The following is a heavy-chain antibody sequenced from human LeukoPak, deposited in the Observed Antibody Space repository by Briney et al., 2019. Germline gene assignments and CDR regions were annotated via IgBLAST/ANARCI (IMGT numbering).Heavy chain of an antibody. CDR1: GFTFSNAW. D-gene: IGHD6-19*01. CDR3: ARDGPGSGWPFDY. Sequence: GGSLRLSCAASGFTFSNAWMSWVRQAPGKGLEWVGRIKSKTDGGTTDYAAPVKGRFTISRDDSKNTLYLQMNSLRAEDTAVYYCARDGPGSGWPFDYWGQGTLVTVSS. J-gene: IGHJ4*02. CDR2: IKSKTDGGTT. V-gene: IGHV3-15*01.